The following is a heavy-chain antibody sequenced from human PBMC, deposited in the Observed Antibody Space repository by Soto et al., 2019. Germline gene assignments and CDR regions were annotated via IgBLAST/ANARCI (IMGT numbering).Heavy chain of an antibody. V-gene: IGHV4-39*02. CDR3: ARDVLRFLQWWFEP. J-gene: IGHJ5*02. Sequence: SETLSLTCGVSGGSIDNSHSFWGWIRQPPGKGLEFIGSVYYSGGAYYNPSLKSRVTVSVQTSKNHLSLRVNSVTAADXAVYDCARDVLRFLQWWFEPSGQATLLNVSS. D-gene: IGHD3-3*01. CDR2: VYYSGGA. CDR1: GGSIDNSHSF.